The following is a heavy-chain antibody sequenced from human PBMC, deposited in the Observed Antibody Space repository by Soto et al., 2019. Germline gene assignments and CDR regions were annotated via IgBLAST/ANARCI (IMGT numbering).Heavy chain of an antibody. J-gene: IGHJ4*02. Sequence: VKVSCKASGYTFTSCYMHWVRQAPGQGLEWMGIINPSGGSTSYAQKFQGRVTMTRDTSTSTVYMELSSLRSEDTAVYYCARGPNVLRFLEWLPGPTDYWGQGTLVTVSS. D-gene: IGHD3-3*01. CDR2: INPSGGST. V-gene: IGHV1-46*01. CDR1: GYTFTSCY. CDR3: ARGPNVLRFLEWLPGPTDY.